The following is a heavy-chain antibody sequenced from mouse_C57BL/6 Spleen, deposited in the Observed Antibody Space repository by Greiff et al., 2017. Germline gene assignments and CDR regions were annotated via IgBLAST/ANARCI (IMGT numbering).Heavy chain of an antibody. Sequence: VQLQQSGPELVKPGASVKISCKASGYAFSSSWMNWVKQRPGKGLEWIGRIYPGDGDTNYNGKFKGKATLTADKSSSTAYMQLSSLTSEDSAVYFCARGGNDSFDYWGQGTTLTVSS. J-gene: IGHJ2*01. CDR2: IYPGDGDT. V-gene: IGHV1-82*01. D-gene: IGHD2-4*01. CDR3: ARGGNDSFDY. CDR1: GYAFSSSW.